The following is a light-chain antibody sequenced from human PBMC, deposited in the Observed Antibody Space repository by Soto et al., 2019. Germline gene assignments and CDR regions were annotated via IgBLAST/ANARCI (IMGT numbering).Light chain of an antibody. V-gene: IGKV1-39*01. CDR1: QTISSH. CDR3: QHTYITPYS. J-gene: IGKJ2*01. CDR2: AAS. Sequence: DIQMTQSPSSLSASVGDRVTITCRASQTISSHLNWYQQKPRKAPRLLIYAASSLQGGVPSRFTGSGSGTDFTLTIISLQPEDFATYFCQHTYITPYSFCQGTKVEIK.